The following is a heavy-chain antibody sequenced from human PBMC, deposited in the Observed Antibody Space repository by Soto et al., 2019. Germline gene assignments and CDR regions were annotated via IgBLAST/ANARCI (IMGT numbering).Heavy chain of an antibody. D-gene: IGHD3-3*02. J-gene: IGHJ4*02. V-gene: IGHV4-34*01. Sequence: QVQLQQWGAGLLKPSETLSLNCAVTGGSLSGYYWSWIRQPPGKGLEWIGEVKDGGHTNYSPSLXXPXEHCGXPHYRPTLRGXXTXAXTTANHRCSLRPNSVTPAETGVCYNARGKEGDEPTHLDPGSLVSVSS. CDR2: VKDGGHT. CDR1: GGSLSGYY. CDR3: LRPNSVTPAETGVCYNARGKEGDEPTH.